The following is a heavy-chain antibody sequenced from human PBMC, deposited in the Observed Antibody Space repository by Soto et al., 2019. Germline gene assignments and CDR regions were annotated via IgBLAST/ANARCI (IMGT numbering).Heavy chain of an antibody. CDR1: GFTFTRYS. Sequence: GGSLRLSCAASGFTFTRYSMNWVRQAPGQGLEWVSSISSTTNYIYYGDSMKGRFTISRDNVKNSLYLEMNSLRAADTAVYYCARESEYLTSNFDDWGQGTMVTVSS. D-gene: IGHD2-2*01. V-gene: IGHV3-21*06. CDR3: ARESEYLTSNFDD. CDR2: ISSTTNYI. J-gene: IGHJ4*02.